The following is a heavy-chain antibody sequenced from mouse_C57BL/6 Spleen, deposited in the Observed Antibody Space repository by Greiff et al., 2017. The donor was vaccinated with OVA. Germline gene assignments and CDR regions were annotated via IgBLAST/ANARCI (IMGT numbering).Heavy chain of an antibody. CDR2: INPSTGGT. J-gene: IGHJ2*01. CDR1: GYSFTGYY. D-gene: IGHD2-2*01. Sequence: VQLKESGPELVKPGASVKISCKASGYSFTGYYMNWVKQSPEKSLEWIGEINPSTGGTTYNQKFKAKATLTVDKSSSTAYMQLKSLTSEDSAVYYCAIYYGYALDYWGQGTTLTVSS. CDR3: AIYYGYALDY. V-gene: IGHV1-42*01.